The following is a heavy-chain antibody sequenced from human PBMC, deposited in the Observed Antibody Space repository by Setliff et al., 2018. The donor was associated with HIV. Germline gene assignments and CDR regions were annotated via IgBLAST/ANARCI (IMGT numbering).Heavy chain of an antibody. V-gene: IGHV4-39*01. CDR2: FHYSGTT. Sequence: PSETLSLTCTVSGGSISSNDYYWGWIRQPPGRGLEWIGNFHYSGTTYYNPSLKSRVTISVDRSKNQFSLKMNSMTAADTGVYFCARPQLGRGIVVVTMSMPDEFFVHWGHGTLVTVSS. CDR1: GGSISSNDYY. D-gene: IGHD2-21*02. CDR3: ARPQLGRGIVVVTMSMPDEFFVH. J-gene: IGHJ1*01.